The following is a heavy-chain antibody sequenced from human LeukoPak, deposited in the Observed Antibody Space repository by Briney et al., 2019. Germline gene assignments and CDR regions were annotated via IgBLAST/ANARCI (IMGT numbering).Heavy chain of an antibody. Sequence: KPSETLSLTCSVSGDSVSRSDSYWDWIRQPPGKGLEWIGTIYYSGRTYYSPSLKSRVTMSVDPSNNQFSLNLRSVTAADTAVYYCARGRYYDGSGYLEWGQGTLLSVSS. CDR1: GDSVSRSDSY. CDR3: ARGRYYDGSGYLE. V-gene: IGHV4-39*01. CDR2: IYYSGRT. D-gene: IGHD3-22*01. J-gene: IGHJ1*01.